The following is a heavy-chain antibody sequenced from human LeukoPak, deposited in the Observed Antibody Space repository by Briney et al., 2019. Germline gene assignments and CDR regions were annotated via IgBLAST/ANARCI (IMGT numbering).Heavy chain of an antibody. CDR1: GGSFSGYY. V-gene: IGHV4-34*01. J-gene: IGHJ4*02. D-gene: IGHD5-24*01. Sequence: PSETLSLTCAVYGGSFSGYYWSWIRQPPGKGLEWIGEINHSGSTNYNPSLKSRVTISVDTSKNQFSLKLSSVTAADTAVYYCARGDGDSDPSDYWGQGTLVTVSS. CDR3: ARGDGDSDPSDY. CDR2: INHSGST.